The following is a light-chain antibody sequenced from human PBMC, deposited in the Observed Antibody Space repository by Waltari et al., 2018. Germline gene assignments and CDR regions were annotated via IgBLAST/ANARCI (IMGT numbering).Light chain of an antibody. V-gene: IGLV3-25*03. CDR2: KDT. Sequence: SYELTQPPSVSVSQGQTARITCSGDELPKQYACWYQKKPGQSPVVVIYKDTERPSGIPERFSGSSSGTTVTLTISGVQAEDEADYYCQSADSSGKVFGGGTKLTVL. CDR1: ELPKQY. J-gene: IGLJ2*01. CDR3: QSADSSGKV.